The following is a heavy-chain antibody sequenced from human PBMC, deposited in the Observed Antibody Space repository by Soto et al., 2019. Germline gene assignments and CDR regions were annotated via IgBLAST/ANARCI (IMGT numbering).Heavy chain of an antibody. CDR3: ARSHAYYYDSSGSSYFDY. J-gene: IGHJ4*02. D-gene: IGHD3-22*01. CDR2: IYHSGST. V-gene: IGHV4-38-2*01. CDR1: GYSISSGYY. Sequence: ETVSLTCXVSGYSISSGYYWGWIRQPPGKGLEWIGSIYHSGSTYYNPSLKSRVTISVDTSKNQFSLKLSSVTAADTAVYYCARSHAYYYDSSGSSYFDYWGQGTLVTVSS.